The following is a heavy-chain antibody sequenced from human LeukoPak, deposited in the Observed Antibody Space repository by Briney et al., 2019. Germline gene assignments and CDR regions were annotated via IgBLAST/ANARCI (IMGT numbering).Heavy chain of an antibody. CDR2: FSGSGGST. D-gene: IGHD3-9*01. V-gene: IGHV3-23*01. J-gene: IGHJ4*02. CDR3: AKACRYYDILTALGY. CDR1: GFTFSSYG. Sequence: PGGSLRLSCAASGFTFSSYGMSWVRQAPGKGLEWVSAFSGSGGSTYYADSVKGRFTISRDNSKNTLYLQMNSLRAEDTAVYYCAKACRYYDILTALGYWGQGTLVTVSS.